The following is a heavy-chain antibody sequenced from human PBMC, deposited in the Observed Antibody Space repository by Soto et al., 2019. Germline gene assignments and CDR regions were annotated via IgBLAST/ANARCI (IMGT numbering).Heavy chain of an antibody. CDR3: ARVAYYYDSSGRRAYYFDY. CDR1: GYTFTNYD. Sequence: QVQLVQSGAEVKKPGASVKVSCKASGYTFTNYDVNWVRQATGQGLEWMGWMDPNSGHTGYAQKWQGRVTMTRSTSISTAYMELSSLRSEDTAMYYCARVAYYYDSSGRRAYYFDYWGQGPLVTVSS. J-gene: IGHJ4*02. V-gene: IGHV1-8*01. CDR2: MDPNSGHT. D-gene: IGHD3-22*01.